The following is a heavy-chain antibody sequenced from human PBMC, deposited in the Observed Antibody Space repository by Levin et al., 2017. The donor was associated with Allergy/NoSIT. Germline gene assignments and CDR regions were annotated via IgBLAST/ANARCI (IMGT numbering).Heavy chain of an antibody. D-gene: IGHD2-21*02. Sequence: LSLTCAASGFTFSDYYMSWIRQAPGKGLEWVSYISSSGSTIYYADSVKGRFTISRDNAKNSLYLQMNSLRAEDTAVYYCARSPCGGDCQYYYGMDVWGQGTTVTVSS. CDR1: GFTFSDYY. CDR2: ISSSGSTI. J-gene: IGHJ6*02. V-gene: IGHV3-11*01. CDR3: ARSPCGGDCQYYYGMDV.